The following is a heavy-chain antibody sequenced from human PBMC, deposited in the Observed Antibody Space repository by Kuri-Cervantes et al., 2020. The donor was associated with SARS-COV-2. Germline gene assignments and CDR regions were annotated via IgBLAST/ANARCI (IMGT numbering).Heavy chain of an antibody. Sequence: GESLKISCAASGFIFTSYGMHWVRQAPGKGLEWVAVIWYDGSNKYYVDSVKGRFTVSRDNSKNTLYLQMNSLRAEDTAVYYCARSTPFRRLVVIFQGGAFDIWGQGTMVTVSS. D-gene: IGHD3-22*01. CDR3: ARSTPFRRLVVIFQGGAFDI. CDR1: GFIFTSYG. CDR2: IWYDGSNK. J-gene: IGHJ3*02. V-gene: IGHV3-33*01.